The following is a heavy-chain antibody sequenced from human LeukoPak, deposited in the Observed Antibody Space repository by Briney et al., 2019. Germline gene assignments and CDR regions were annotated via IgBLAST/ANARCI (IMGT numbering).Heavy chain of an antibody. J-gene: IGHJ4*03. CDR3: ARGRYSYGLFEY. D-gene: IGHD5-18*01. V-gene: IGHV3-33*01. Sequence: GGSLRLSCAASGFTFSSYGMHWVRQAPGKGLEWVAVIWYDGSNKYYADSVKGRFTISRDNSKNTLYLQMNSLRAEDTAVYYCARGRYSYGLFEYWGQGTLVTVSS. CDR1: GFTFSSYG. CDR2: IWYDGSNK.